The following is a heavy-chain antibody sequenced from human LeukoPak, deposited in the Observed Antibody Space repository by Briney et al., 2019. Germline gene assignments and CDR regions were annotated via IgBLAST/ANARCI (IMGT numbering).Heavy chain of an antibody. CDR2: INHSGST. V-gene: IGHV4-34*01. CDR3: ATTAVTKSSGVSYFDY. CDR1: GGSFSGYY. D-gene: IGHD4-23*01. Sequence: SETLSLTCAVYGGSFSGYYWSWIRQPPGKGLEWIGEINHSGSTNYNPSLKSRVTISVDTSKNQFSLKLSSVTAADTAVYYCATTAVTKSSGVSYFDYWGQGTLVTVSS. J-gene: IGHJ4*02.